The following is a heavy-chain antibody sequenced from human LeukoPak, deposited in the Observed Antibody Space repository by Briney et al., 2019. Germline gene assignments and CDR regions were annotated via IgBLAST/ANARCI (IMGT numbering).Heavy chain of an antibody. V-gene: IGHV4-4*02. Sequence: SETLSLTCGVSGGSVINTNWWTWVRQPPGKGLEWIGEVHLDGRTNYNPSLEGRLTISVDMSENQVSLKLTSLTAADTAVYYCARVGGFYRPLDYSGQGTLVTVSS. CDR1: GGSVINTNW. CDR2: VHLDGRT. CDR3: ARVGGFYRPLDY. D-gene: IGHD3-3*01. J-gene: IGHJ4*02.